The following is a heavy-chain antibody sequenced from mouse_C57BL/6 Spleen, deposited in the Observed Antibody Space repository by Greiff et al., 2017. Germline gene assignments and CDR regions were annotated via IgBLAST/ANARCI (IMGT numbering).Heavy chain of an antibody. D-gene: IGHD2-4*01. CDR2: LYPGSGST. V-gene: IGHV1-55*01. CDR1: GYTFTSYW. Sequence: QVQLQQPGAELVKPGASVKMSCKASGYTFTSYWITWVKQRPGQGLEWIGDLYPGSGSTNYNEKFKSKATLTVDTSSSTAYMQLSSLTSEDSAVYYCARGGDYTGYFDVWGTGTTVTVAS. CDR3: ARGGDYTGYFDV. J-gene: IGHJ1*03.